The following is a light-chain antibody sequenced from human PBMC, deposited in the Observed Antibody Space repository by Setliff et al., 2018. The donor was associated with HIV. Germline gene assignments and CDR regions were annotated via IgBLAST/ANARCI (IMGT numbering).Light chain of an antibody. V-gene: IGLV2-14*03. CDR2: DVS. Sequence: QSALAQPASVSGSPGRSITISCTGTSSDIGGYNYVSWYQHHPGKAPKLIIYDVSDRPSGVSDRFSGSKSGNTASLIISGLRAEDEADYYCSSYTRSNTLFVFGTGTKVT. CDR3: SSYTRSNTLFV. J-gene: IGLJ1*01. CDR1: SSDIGGYNY.